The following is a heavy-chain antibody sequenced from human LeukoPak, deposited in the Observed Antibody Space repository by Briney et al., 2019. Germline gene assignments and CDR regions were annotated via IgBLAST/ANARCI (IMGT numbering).Heavy chain of an antibody. J-gene: IGHJ5*02. D-gene: IGHD5-12*01. V-gene: IGHV3-23*01. CDR1: GLSFITYG. CDR3: AKGFPATIISNWFDP. CDR2: ISTSGGDK. Sequence: SGGSLRLSCTASGLSFITYGMSWVRQAPGKGLEWVSGISTSGGDKHYADSVKGRFTISRYNSKNTLYLQMNSLRAEDTAVYYCAKGFPATIISNWFDPWGQGTLVTVSS.